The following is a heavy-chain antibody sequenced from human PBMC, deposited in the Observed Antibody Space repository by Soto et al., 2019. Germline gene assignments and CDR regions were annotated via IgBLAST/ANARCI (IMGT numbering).Heavy chain of an antibody. V-gene: IGHV3-30*18. CDR1: GFTFSSYG. CDR2: ISYDGSNK. J-gene: IGHJ4*02. CDR3: AKMYYYGSSGYPDLDY. Sequence: LRLSCAASGFTFSSYGMHWVRQAPGKGLEWVAVISYDGSNKYYADSVKGRFTISRDNSKNTLYLQMNSLRAEDTAVYYCAKMYYYGSSGYPDLDYWGQGTLVTVSS. D-gene: IGHD3-22*01.